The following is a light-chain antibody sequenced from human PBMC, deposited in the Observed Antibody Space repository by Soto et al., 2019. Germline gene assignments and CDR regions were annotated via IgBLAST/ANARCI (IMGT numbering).Light chain of an antibody. CDR1: QGIGST. V-gene: IGKV3-15*01. J-gene: IGKJ4*01. CDR3: QRYNIWPLT. Sequence: LGESATLPCRASQGIGSTLAWYQHKPGQTPRLLIYDTSTRATGGPARFSGSRAXTEFTLTGNCRQSEDWAVDYWQRYNIWPLTFGGVTKV. CDR2: DTS.